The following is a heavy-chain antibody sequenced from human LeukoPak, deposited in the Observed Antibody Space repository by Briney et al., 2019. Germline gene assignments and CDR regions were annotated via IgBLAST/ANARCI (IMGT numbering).Heavy chain of an antibody. CDR3: ARGKHYYGSGSYYIVNYYYYMDV. CDR1: GGSFSGYY. J-gene: IGHJ6*03. CDR2: INHSGST. V-gene: IGHV4-34*01. Sequence: TSETLSLTCAVYGGSFSGYYWSWIRQPPGKGLKWIGEINHSGSTNYNPSLKSRVTISVDTAKNQFSLKLSSVTAADTAVYYCARGKHYYGSGSYYIVNYYYYMDVWGKGTTVTVSS. D-gene: IGHD3-10*01.